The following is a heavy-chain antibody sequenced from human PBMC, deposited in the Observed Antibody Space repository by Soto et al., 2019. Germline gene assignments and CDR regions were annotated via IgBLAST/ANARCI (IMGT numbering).Heavy chain of an antibody. CDR1: GYIFTNYG. J-gene: IGHJ4*02. Sequence: ASVKVSCKASGYIFTNYGISWVRQAPGQGLEWMGWISAYNGDTNYAQKLHGRVTMTTDTSTSTAYMEVRSLGSDDTAVYYCTRAHDTGDIDYWGQGTLVSGSS. CDR2: ISAYNGDT. D-gene: IGHD3-22*01. CDR3: TRAHDTGDIDY. V-gene: IGHV1-18*01.